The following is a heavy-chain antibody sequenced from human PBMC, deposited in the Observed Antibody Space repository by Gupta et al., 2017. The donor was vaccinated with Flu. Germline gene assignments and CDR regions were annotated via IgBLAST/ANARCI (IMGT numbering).Heavy chain of an antibody. V-gene: IGHV1-69*01. CDR2: IIPIFGTA. CDR3: ARDTSRSHHNWNLLYGMDV. CDR1: GGTFSSYA. D-gene: IGHD1-20*01. Sequence: QVQLVQSGAEVKKPGSSVKVSCKASGGTFSSYAISWVRQAPGQGLEWMGGIIPIFGTANYAQKFQGRVTITADESTSTAYMELSSLRSEDTAVYYCARDTSRSHHNWNLLYGMDVWGQGTTVTVSS. J-gene: IGHJ6*02.